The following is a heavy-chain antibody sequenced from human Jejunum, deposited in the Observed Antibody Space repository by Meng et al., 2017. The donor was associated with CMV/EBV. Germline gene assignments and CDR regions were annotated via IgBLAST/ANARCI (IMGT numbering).Heavy chain of an antibody. CDR2: INHSGGT. CDR1: GGTFSGYY. J-gene: IGHJ5*02. D-gene: IGHD6-13*01. CDR3: ARSQYSSSWGYNWFDP. Sequence: GGTFSGYYWRWLRQPPGKGLEWIGEINHSGGTNYNPSLKSRVTISVDTSKNQFSLKLSSVTAADTAVYYCARSQYSSSWGYNWFDPWGQGTLVTVSS. V-gene: IGHV4-34*01.